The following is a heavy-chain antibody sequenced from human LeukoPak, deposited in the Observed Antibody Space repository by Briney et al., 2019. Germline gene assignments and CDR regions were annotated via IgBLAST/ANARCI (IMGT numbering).Heavy chain of an antibody. CDR3: AREMQLVGEYFQH. CDR2: IIPIFGTA. Sequence: ASVKVSCKASGYTFTSYGISWVRQAPGQGLEWMGGIIPIFGTANYAQKFQGRVTITADESTSTAYMELSSLRSEDTAVYYCAREMQLVGEYFQHWGQGTLVTVSS. J-gene: IGHJ1*01. CDR1: GYTFTSYG. D-gene: IGHD6-6*01. V-gene: IGHV1-69*13.